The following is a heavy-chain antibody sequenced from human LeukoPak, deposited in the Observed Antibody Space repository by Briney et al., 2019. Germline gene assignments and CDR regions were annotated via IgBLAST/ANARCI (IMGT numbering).Heavy chain of an antibody. CDR1: GYTFTGYD. CDR2: MNPNSGNT. CDR3: ATFYDILTGYHIDY. Sequence: VASVKVSCKASGYTFTGYDINWVRQATGQGLEWMGWMNPNSGNTGYAQKFQGRVTMTRNTSISTAYMELSSLRSEDTAVYYCATFYDILTGYHIDYWGQGTLVTVSS. V-gene: IGHV1-8*01. J-gene: IGHJ4*02. D-gene: IGHD3-9*01.